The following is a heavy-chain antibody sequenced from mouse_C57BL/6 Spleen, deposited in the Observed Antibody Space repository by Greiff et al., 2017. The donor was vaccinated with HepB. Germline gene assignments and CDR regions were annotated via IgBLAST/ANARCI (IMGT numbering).Heavy chain of an antibody. D-gene: IGHD1-1*01. V-gene: IGHV3-6*01. CDR2: ISYDGSN. Sequence: EVQLQESGPGLVKPSQSLSLTCSVTGYSITSGYYWNWIRQFPGNNLEWMGYISYDGSNNYNPSLKNRISITRDTSKNQFFLKLNSVTTEDTATYYCAPHYYGSSYVGYWGQGTTLTVSS. CDR3: APHYYGSSYVGY. CDR1: GYSITSGYY. J-gene: IGHJ2*01.